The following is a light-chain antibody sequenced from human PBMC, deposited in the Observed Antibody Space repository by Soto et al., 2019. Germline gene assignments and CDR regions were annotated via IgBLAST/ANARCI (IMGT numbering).Light chain of an antibody. CDR1: QSVSNNY. J-gene: IGKJ2*01. CDR3: QQYGSSPPYT. CDR2: GSS. Sequence: EVVLTQSPGTLSFSPGERATLSCRASQSVSNNYFAWYQQKPGQAPRLLIFGSSDSATGIPDRFSGSGSGTDFTLTISRLEPEDFAVYYCQQYGSSPPYTFGQGNKLEIK. V-gene: IGKV3-20*01.